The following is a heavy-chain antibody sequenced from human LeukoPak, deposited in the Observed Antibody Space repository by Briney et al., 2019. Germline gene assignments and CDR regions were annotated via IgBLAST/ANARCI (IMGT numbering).Heavy chain of an antibody. CDR3: ARDSPASTVTTQKYYYYYMDV. J-gene: IGHJ6*03. D-gene: IGHD4-11*01. CDR1: GFTFSSYW. V-gene: IGHV3-74*01. CDR2: INSDGSST. Sequence: GGSLRLSCAASGFTFSSYWMHWVRQAPGKGLVWVSRINSDGSSTSYADSVKGRFTISRDNAKNTLYLQMNSLRAEDTAVYYCARDSPASTVTTQKYYYYYMDVWGKGTTVTVSS.